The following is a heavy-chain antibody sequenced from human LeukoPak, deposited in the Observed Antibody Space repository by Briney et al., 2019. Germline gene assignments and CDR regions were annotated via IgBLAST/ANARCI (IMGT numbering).Heavy chain of an antibody. CDR2: IYYSGST. D-gene: IGHD3-16*01. CDR1: GGSISSYY. V-gene: IGHV4-59*08. Sequence: PSETLSLTCTVSGGSISSYYWSWIRQPPGKGLEWIGYIYYSGSTNYNPSLKSRVTISVDTSKNQFSLKLSSVTAADTAVYYCARSWGSSYFDYWGQGTLVTVSS. CDR3: ARSWGSSYFDY. J-gene: IGHJ4*02.